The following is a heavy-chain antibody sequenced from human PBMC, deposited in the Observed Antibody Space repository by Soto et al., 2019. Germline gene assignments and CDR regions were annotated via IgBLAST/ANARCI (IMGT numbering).Heavy chain of an antibody. D-gene: IGHD2-2*01. J-gene: IGHJ6*03. CDR2: ISGSGGST. V-gene: IGHV3-23*01. Sequence: PGGSLRLSCAASGFTFSSYAMSWVRQAPGKGLEWVSAISGSGGSTYYADSVKGRFTISRDNSKNTLYLQMNSLRAEDTAVYYCAKETPYRPKNIVVVPAAMPHGRFNTRSYMDVWGKGTTVTVPS. CDR3: AKETPYRPKNIVVVPAAMPHGRFNTRSYMDV. CDR1: GFTFSSYA.